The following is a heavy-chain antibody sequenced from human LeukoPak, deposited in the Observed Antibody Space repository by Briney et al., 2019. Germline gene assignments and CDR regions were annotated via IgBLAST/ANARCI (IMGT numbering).Heavy chain of an antibody. D-gene: IGHD3-10*01. Sequence: GGSLRLSCAASVFTVSSNYMSWVRQAPWKGREWVSTIYRGGSTYYADSVEGRFTISRHNSNNTLHLQMNSLRAEDTAVYYCGRGAYGSGSYSPLDYWGQGTLVTVSS. CDR2: IYRGGST. CDR1: VFTVSSNY. CDR3: GRGAYGSGSYSPLDY. J-gene: IGHJ4*02. V-gene: IGHV3-53*04.